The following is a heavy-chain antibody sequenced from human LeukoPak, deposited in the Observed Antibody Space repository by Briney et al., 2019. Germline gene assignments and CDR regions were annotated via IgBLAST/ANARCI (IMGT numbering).Heavy chain of an antibody. CDR2: INPKRGST. J-gene: IGHJ4*02. V-gene: IGHV1-2*02. Sequence: ASVKVSCKTSGYAFSDYYMHWVRQAPGQGLEWMGWINPKRGSTKYAQKFQGRVTMTRDTSISTAYMELSRLRSDDTAVYYCARGGADIVVVPAAITADLDYWGQGTLVTVSS. CDR1: GYAFSDYY. CDR3: ARGGADIVVVPAAITADLDY. D-gene: IGHD2-2*02.